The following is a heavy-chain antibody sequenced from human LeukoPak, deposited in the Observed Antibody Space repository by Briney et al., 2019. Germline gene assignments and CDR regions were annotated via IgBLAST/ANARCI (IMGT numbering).Heavy chain of an antibody. CDR3: ARIMCEENYFDY. CDR1: GFSLSTTGMC. Sequence: SGPALVKPTQTLTLTCTFSGFSLSTTGMCVSWIRQPPGKALEWLARIDWDDDKYYSTSLKTRLTISKDTSKNQVVLTMTNMDPVDTATYYCARIMCEENYFDYWGQGTLVTVSS. V-gene: IGHV2-70*11. J-gene: IGHJ4*02. CDR2: IDWDDDK.